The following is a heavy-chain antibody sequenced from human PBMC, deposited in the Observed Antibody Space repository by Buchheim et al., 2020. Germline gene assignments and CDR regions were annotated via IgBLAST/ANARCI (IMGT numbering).Heavy chain of an antibody. CDR3: ARGGGGELLYWFDP. V-gene: IGHV3-30-3*01. Sequence: QVQFVESGGGVVQPGRSLRLSCAASGFMFRTYGVHWVRQAPGKGLEWVAFISYDGSRKYYADSVEGRFSISRDNFHKKLFLQMNSLRAEDTALYYCARGGGGELLYWFDPWGQGTL. CDR2: ISYDGSRK. D-gene: IGHD3-10*01. J-gene: IGHJ5*02. CDR1: GFMFRTYG.